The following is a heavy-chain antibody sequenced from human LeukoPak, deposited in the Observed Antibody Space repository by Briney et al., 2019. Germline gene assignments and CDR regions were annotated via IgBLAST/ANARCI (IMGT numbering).Heavy chain of an antibody. J-gene: IGHJ4*02. Sequence: GGSLRLSCTASGFTFSSYAMSWVRQAPGKGLEWVSAISGSGGSTYYADSVKGRSTISRDNSKSTLYLQMNSLRAEDTAVYYCAKGPPKFRGGSYCFDYWGQGTLVTVSS. CDR1: GFTFSSYA. CDR3: AKGPPKFRGGSYCFDY. V-gene: IGHV3-23*01. CDR2: ISGSGGST. D-gene: IGHD1-26*01.